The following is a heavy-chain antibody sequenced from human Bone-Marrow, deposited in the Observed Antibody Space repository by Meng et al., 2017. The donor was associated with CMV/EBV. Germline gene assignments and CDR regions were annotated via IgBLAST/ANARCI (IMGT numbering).Heavy chain of an antibody. Sequence: SETLSLTCTVSGGSISSGSYYWGWIRQPPGKGLEWIGNVFHSGTTYYNPSLKSRVTISVDTSKNQFSLKLSSVTAADTAVYYCARARSGGRYYYGMDVWGQGTTVTVSS. CDR3: ARARSGGRYYYGMDV. J-gene: IGHJ6*02. D-gene: IGHD1-26*01. CDR2: VFHSGTT. CDR1: GGSISSGSYY. V-gene: IGHV4-39*07.